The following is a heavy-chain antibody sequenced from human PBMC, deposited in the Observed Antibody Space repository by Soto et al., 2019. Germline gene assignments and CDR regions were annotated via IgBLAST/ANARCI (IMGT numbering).Heavy chain of an antibody. CDR1: GFTFSTYD. D-gene: IGHD4-17*01. V-gene: IGHV3-30*18. Sequence: SGGSLRLSCAASGFTFSTYDMHWVRQAPGKGLEWVAVISDDGSNIYYADSVKGRFSISRDNSKNTLYLQMSSLRAEDTAVYYWAKNRDFGDYAVHYWGQGTRVTVSS. CDR3: AKNRDFGDYAVHY. J-gene: IGHJ4*02. CDR2: ISDDGSNI.